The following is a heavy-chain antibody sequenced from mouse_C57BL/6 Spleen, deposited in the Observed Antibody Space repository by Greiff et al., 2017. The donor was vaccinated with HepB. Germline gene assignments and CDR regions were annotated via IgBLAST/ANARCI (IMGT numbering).Heavy chain of an antibody. Sequence: EVKLVESGGGLVKPGGSLKLSCAASGFTFSSYAMSWVRQTPEKRLEWVATISDGGSYTYYPDNVKGRFTISRDNAKNNLYLQMSHLKSEDTAMYYCARDVSTGTRGYFDYWGQGTTLTVSS. CDR2: ISDGGSYT. J-gene: IGHJ2*01. V-gene: IGHV5-4*01. D-gene: IGHD4-1*01. CDR1: GFTFSSYA. CDR3: ARDVSTGTRGYFDY.